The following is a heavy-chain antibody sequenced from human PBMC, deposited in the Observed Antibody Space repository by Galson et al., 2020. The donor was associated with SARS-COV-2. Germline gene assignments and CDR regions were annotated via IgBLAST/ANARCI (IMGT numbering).Heavy chain of an antibody. CDR2: IKHSGST. D-gene: IGHD4-17*01. Sequence: SETLSLTCAVYGGSLSGYYWSWIRQPPGKGLEWIGEIKHSGSTNNNPSLKSRVTISVDTSKNQFSLKLSSVTAADTALYYCARGRAVTTFYYYYYGMDVWGQGTTVTVSS. CDR3: ARGRAVTTFYYYYYGMDV. CDR1: GGSLSGYY. V-gene: IGHV4-34*01. J-gene: IGHJ6*02.